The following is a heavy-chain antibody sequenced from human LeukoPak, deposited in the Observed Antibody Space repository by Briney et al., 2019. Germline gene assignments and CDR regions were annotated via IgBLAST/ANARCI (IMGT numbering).Heavy chain of an antibody. J-gene: IGHJ5*02. Sequence: ASVKVSCKASGYTFTDYYIHWVRQAPGQGLEWMGRINPNSGDTNYAQKFQGRITMTRDTSISTAYMELSKLRSDDTAVYYCARLVRTAYCGGDCFPWGQGTLVTVSS. V-gene: IGHV1-2*06. D-gene: IGHD2-21*02. CDR3: ARLVRTAYCGGDCFP. CDR1: GYTFTDYY. CDR2: INPNSGDT.